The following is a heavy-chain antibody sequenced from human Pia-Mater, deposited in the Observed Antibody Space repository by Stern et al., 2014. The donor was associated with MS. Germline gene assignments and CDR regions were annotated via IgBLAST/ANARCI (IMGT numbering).Heavy chain of an antibody. V-gene: IGHV1-69*01. CDR2: LFPVFGTP. J-gene: IGHJ5*02. D-gene: IGHD6-13*01. CDR1: GGTFSKFP. CDR3: ALSSETSDRWYSLGYDL. Sequence: QVQLLQPGAEVTKPGSSVKVSCKASGGTFSKFPSSWVRQAPGHGLEWMGGLFPVFGTPTYAQEFRGRVTITADVSTSTVYMELSSLRSDDTAVYYCALSSETSDRWYSLGYDLWGQGTLVTVSS.